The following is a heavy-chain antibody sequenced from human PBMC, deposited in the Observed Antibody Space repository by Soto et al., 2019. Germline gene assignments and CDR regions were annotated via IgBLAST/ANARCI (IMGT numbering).Heavy chain of an antibody. CDR3: ARSDYDYIWGSYRVPLGFEY. Sequence: SETLSLTCTVSGGSISSSSYYWGWIRQPPGKGLEWIGSIYYSGSTYYNPSLKSRVTISVDTSKNQFSLKLSSVTAADTAVYYCARSDYDYIWGSYRVPLGFEYWGQGTLVTVSS. D-gene: IGHD3-16*02. CDR2: IYYSGST. J-gene: IGHJ4*02. CDR1: GGSISSSSYY. V-gene: IGHV4-39*07.